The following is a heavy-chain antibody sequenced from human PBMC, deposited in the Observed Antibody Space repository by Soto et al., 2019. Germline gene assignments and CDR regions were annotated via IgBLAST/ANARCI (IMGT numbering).Heavy chain of an antibody. Sequence: PSETLSLTCAVSGGSISSGGYSWSWIRQPPGKGLEWIGYIYHSGSTYYNPSLKSPDTISVDRPKNQFSLKLSSLTAADTAVYYCARDQGECTNGVCYDNWFGPWGQGTRVAVAS. J-gene: IGHJ5*02. D-gene: IGHD2-8*01. CDR1: GGSISSGGYS. CDR3: ARDQGECTNGVCYDNWFGP. CDR2: IYHSGST. V-gene: IGHV4-30-2*01.